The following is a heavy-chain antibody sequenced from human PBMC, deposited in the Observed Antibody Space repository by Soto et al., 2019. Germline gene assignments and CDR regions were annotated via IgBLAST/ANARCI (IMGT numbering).Heavy chain of an antibody. CDR2: ISGNATST. V-gene: IGHV3-23*01. Sequence: PGGSLRLSCAASGFTFSSFAMNWVRQAPGKGLEWVAVISGNATSTYYADSVKGRFTISRDNSKNTMYLQMNSLRAEDTAVYYCAKKACIISRYGLDVWGQGTTVTVSS. CDR3: AKKACIISRYGLDV. J-gene: IGHJ6*02. CDR1: GFTFSSFA.